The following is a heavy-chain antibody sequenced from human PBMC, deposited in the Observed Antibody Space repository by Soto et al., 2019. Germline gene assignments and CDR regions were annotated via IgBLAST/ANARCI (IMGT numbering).Heavy chain of an antibody. CDR1: GFTFSSYW. D-gene: IGHD6-19*01. CDR2: IKQDGSEK. J-gene: IGHJ4*02. V-gene: IGHV3-7*05. Sequence: GGSLRLSCAASGFTFSSYWMSWVRQAPGKGLEWVANIKQDGSEKYYVDSVKGRFTISRDNAKNSLYLQMNSLRAEDTAVYYCARPHWGSGFVFDYWGQGTLVTVSS. CDR3: ARPHWGSGFVFDY.